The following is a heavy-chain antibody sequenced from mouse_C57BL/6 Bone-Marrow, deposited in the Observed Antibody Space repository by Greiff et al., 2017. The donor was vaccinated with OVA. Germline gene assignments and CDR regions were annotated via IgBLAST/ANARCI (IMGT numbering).Heavy chain of an antibody. CDR1: GFNIKDDY. CDR3: TTGDGYYPWFAY. J-gene: IGHJ3*01. V-gene: IGHV14-4*01. Sequence: EVMLVESGAELVRPGASVKLSCTASGFNIKDDYMHWVKQRPEQGLEWIGWIDPENGDTEYASKFQGKATITADTSSNTAYLQLSSLTSEDTAVYYCTTGDGYYPWFAYWGQGTLVTVSA. D-gene: IGHD2-3*01. CDR2: IDPENGDT.